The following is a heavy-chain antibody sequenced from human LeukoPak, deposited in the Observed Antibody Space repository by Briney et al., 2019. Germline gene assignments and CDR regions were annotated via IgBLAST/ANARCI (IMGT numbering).Heavy chain of an antibody. CDR3: ARSLGGAYDY. CDR2: IYIDGSNT. Sequence: PGGSLTLSCTASGFPFSSSWMHWVRQAPGKGLVWVSRIYIDGSNTNYADSVKGRFTISRDKAKNTLYLQMDSLRAEDTAVYYCARSLGGAYDYWGQGTLVTVSS. CDR1: GFPFSSSW. D-gene: IGHD1-26*01. J-gene: IGHJ4*02. V-gene: IGHV3-74*01.